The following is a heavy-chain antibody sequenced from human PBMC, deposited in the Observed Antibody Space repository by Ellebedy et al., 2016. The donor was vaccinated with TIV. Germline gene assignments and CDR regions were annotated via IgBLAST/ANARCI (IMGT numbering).Heavy chain of an antibody. CDR1: GFTFSSYA. CDR2: ISGSGGST. V-gene: IGHV3-23*01. D-gene: IGHD3-9*01. CDR3: ARDADWLDY. J-gene: IGHJ4*02. Sequence: GESLKISXAASGFTFSSYAMSWVRQAPGKGLEWVSAISGSGGSTYYADSVKGRFTISRDNSKNTLYLQMNSLRAEDTAVYYCARDADWLDYWGQGTLVTVSS.